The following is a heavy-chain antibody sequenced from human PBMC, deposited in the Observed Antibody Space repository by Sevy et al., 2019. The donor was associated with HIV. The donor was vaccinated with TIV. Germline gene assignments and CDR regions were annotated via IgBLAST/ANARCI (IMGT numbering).Heavy chain of an antibody. J-gene: IGHJ4*02. CDR2: LSFGCGEI. CDR1: GFTFSKYS. Sequence: GGSLRLSCAASGFTFSKYSMSRVRQPPGKGLEWVSTLSFGCGEINYADSVKGRFTISRDNSKSSVYLQMNNLRPEDTGVYYCAREGCTKPHDYWGQGTLVTVSS. D-gene: IGHD2-8*01. CDR3: AREGCTKPHDY. V-gene: IGHV3-23*01.